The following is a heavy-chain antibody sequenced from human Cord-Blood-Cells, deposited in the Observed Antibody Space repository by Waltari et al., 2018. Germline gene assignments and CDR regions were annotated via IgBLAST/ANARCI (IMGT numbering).Heavy chain of an antibody. D-gene: IGHD3-3*01. CDR3: ASTIFGVVINWFDP. CDR1: GGSISSSSYY. CDR2: IYYSGST. V-gene: IGHV4-39*01. J-gene: IGHJ5*02. Sequence: QLQLQESGPGLVKPSETLSLTCTVSGGSISSSSYYWGWIRQPPGKGLEWIGSIYYSGSTYYNPSLKSRVTISVDTSKNQFSLKLSSVTAADTAVYYCASTIFGVVINWFDPWGQGTLVTVSS.